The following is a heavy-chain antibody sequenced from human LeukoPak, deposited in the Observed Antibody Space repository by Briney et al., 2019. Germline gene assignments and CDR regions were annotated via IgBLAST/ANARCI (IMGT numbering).Heavy chain of an antibody. Sequence: GGSLRLSCAASGFTSSDYFMSWIRQAPGKGLEWVSYISSSGNIVYYADSMKGRFTISRDNAKNSLYLQMSSLRAEDAAVYYCARETSGYYYKSYFDYWGQGTLVTVSS. CDR3: ARETSGYYYKSYFDY. D-gene: IGHD3-22*01. CDR2: ISSSGNIV. J-gene: IGHJ4*02. CDR1: GFTSSDYF. V-gene: IGHV3-11*04.